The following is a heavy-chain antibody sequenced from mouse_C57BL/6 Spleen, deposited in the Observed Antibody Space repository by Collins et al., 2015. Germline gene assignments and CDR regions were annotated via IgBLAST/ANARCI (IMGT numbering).Heavy chain of an antibody. CDR1: GYTFTNYG. CDR2: INTYTGEP. CDR3: ARWRDYDAMDY. V-gene: IGHV9-3-1*01. Sequence: QIQLVQSGPELKKPGETVKISCKASGYTFTNYGMNWVKQAPGKGLKWMGWINTYTGEPTYADDFKGRFAFSLETSASTAYLQINNLKNEDTATYFCARWRDYDAMDYWGQGTSVTVSS. J-gene: IGHJ4*01.